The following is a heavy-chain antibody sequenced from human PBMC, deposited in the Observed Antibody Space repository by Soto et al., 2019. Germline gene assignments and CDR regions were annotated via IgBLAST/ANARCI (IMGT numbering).Heavy chain of an antibody. CDR3: ARGGGSYLGYYYGMDV. J-gene: IGHJ6*02. CDR1: GGSISSYY. V-gene: IGHV4-59*01. D-gene: IGHD1-26*01. Sequence: SETLSLTCTVSGGSISSYYWSWIRQPPGKGLEWIGYIYYSGSTNYNPSLKSRVTISVDTSKNQFSLKLSSVTAADTAVYYCARGGGSYLGYYYGMDVWGQGTTVTVSS. CDR2: IYYSGST.